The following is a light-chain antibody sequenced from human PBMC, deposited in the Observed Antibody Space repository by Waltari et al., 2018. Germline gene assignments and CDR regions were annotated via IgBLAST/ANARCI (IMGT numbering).Light chain of an antibody. CDR2: WAS. CDR1: QSVLDSSSNKNY. CDR3: QQYYGSPRA. Sequence: DIVMTQSPDSLSVSLGEGATINCKSSQSVLDSSSNKNYLAWYQQKTGQPPNLLIYWASTRKSGVPDRFSGSGSGTNFTLTISSLQAEDVAVYFCQQYYGSPRAFGQGTKVEIK. V-gene: IGKV4-1*01. J-gene: IGKJ1*01.